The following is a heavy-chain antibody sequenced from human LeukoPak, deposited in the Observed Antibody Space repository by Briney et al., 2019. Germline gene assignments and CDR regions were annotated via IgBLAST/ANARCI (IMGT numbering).Heavy chain of an antibody. CDR3: ARGGSQTNYEILWRRRRYYYYAMDV. J-gene: IGHJ6*04. D-gene: IGHD3-9*01. Sequence: GGSLRLSCAASGFTFSSYEMNLGRQAPGKGVGWVSYISSSGSTIYYADSVKGRFTISRENAKNSLYLRMNSLRPENTAVYYCARGGSQTNYEILWRRRRYYYYAMDVWGKGTTVTVSP. CDR2: ISSSGSTI. V-gene: IGHV3-48*03. CDR1: GFTFSSYE.